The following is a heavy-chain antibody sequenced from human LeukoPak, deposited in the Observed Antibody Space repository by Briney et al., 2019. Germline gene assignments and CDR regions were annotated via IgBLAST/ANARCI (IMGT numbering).Heavy chain of an antibody. J-gene: IGHJ4*02. D-gene: IGHD5-24*01. CDR2: ISSTSSYI. V-gene: IGHV3-21*01. Sequence: GESLKISCAASGFTFSSYSINWVRQAPGKGLEWVSSISSTSSYIYYIDSVKGRFTISRDNAKNSLYLQMNSLRAEDTAVYYCARMRDDNLDYWGQGTLVTVSS. CDR3: ARMRDDNLDY. CDR1: GFTFSSYS.